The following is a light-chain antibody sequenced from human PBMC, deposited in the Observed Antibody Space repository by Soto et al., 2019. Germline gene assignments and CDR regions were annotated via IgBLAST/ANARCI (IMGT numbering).Light chain of an antibody. J-gene: IGKJ4*01. CDR2: EAS. CDR1: QDVGKH. Sequence: DIQMTQPPSSLSASVGARVPISCQASQDVGKHLNWYQQRPGKAPKILIYEASNLATGVPSRFSASGSGTHFTFSIRSLQPEDIGTYYCQQYDNLPQLTFGAGTKVEI. CDR3: QQYDNLPQLT. V-gene: IGKV1-33*01.